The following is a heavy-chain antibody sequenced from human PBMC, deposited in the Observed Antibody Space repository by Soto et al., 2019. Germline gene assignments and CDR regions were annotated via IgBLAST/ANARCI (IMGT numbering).Heavy chain of an antibody. D-gene: IGHD2-15*01. CDR2: IYYSGST. Sequence: PSETLSLTCTVSGGSISSSSYYWGWIRQPPGKGLEWIGSIYYSGSTYYNPSLKSRVTISVDTSKNQFSLKLSSVTAADTAVYYCARDLGYCSGGSCGNWFDPWGQGTLVTVSS. J-gene: IGHJ5*02. CDR3: ARDLGYCSGGSCGNWFDP. V-gene: IGHV4-39*02. CDR1: GGSISSSSYY.